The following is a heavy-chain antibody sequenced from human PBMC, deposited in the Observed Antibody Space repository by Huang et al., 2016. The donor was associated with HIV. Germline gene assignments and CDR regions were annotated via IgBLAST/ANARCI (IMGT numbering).Heavy chain of an antibody. V-gene: IGHV1-8*03. Sequence: QVQLVQSGAEVKEPGASVKVSCQASGYPFIDFDIAWVRQAPGQGRPWLGWMKPERGITGLAHDVKDRVSITRRNSIRTAYMELTSLTSEDTAVYYCARGRFGETFNYYMDVWGIGTTVTVS. D-gene: IGHD3-10*01. CDR1: GYPFIDFD. CDR3: ARGRFGETFNYYMDV. J-gene: IGHJ6*03. CDR2: MKPERGIT.